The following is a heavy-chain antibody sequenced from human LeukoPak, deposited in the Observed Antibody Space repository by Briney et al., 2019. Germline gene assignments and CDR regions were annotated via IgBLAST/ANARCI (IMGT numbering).Heavy chain of an antibody. CDR1: GFTFSSYE. CDR2: ISSSGSTI. CDR3: ARYGSSSSVDY. J-gene: IGHJ4*02. D-gene: IGHD6-6*01. Sequence: PGGSLRLSCAASGFTFSSYEMNWVRQAPGKGLEWVSYISSSGSTIYYADSVKGRFTISRDNVKNSLYLQLNILRAEDTAVYYCARYGSSSSVDYWGQGNLVTVSS. V-gene: IGHV3-48*03.